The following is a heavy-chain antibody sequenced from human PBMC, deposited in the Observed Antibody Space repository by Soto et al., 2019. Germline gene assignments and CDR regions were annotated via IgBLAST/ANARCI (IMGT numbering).Heavy chain of an antibody. J-gene: IGHJ4*02. CDR3: ASPGPQGYSYVPN. V-gene: IGHV5-51*01. CDR1: GYSFTRYW. CDR2: IXXXAXDX. D-gene: IGHD5-18*01. Sequence: GESLKISCKGSGYSFTRYWIRWVRQMPGKGLEWXGXIXXXAXDXXXSXXXXGQGTISADKSITTAYLQWSSLKAEDTAMYYCASPGPQGYSYVPNWGQGTLLTVSS.